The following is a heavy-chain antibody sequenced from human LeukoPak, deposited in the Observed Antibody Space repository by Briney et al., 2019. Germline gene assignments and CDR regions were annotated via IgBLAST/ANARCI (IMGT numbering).Heavy chain of an antibody. V-gene: IGHV1-8*01. Sequence: ASVEVSCKTSGYPFTTWEINWVRQAAGQGLEWMGWVHPNGGNTAYAQKFQGRVTMTRDTSISTAYTELSGLTSDDTAVYFCARGPRNDPWGQGTLVTVSS. CDR2: VHPNGGNT. D-gene: IGHD1-14*01. CDR3: ARGPRNDP. CDR1: GYPFTTWE. J-gene: IGHJ5*02.